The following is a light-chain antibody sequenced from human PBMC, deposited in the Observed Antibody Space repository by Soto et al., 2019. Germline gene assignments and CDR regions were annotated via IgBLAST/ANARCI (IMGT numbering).Light chain of an antibody. V-gene: IGLV1-47*01. CDR1: SSNIGSNY. Sequence: QSVLTQPPSASGTPGQRVTISCSGSSSNIGSNYVYWYQQLPGTAPKLLIYRNNQRPSGVPDRFSGSKSGTSASLAISGLRSEDEADYYCAAWDDSLSGPLFGGGTKLTDL. CDR3: AAWDDSLSGPL. J-gene: IGLJ2*01. CDR2: RNN.